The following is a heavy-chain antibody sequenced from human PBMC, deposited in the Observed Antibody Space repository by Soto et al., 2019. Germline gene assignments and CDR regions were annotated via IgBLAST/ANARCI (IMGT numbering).Heavy chain of an antibody. Sequence: EVQLVQSGAEVKKPGESLRISCKGSGYSFTSYWISWVRQMPGNGLEWMGRIDPSDSYTNYSPSFQGHVTISADKSITTAYLQSSSLKASDTAMYYCASLAMAARRGYYGMDVWGQGTPVTVSS. CDR3: ASLAMAARRGYYGMDV. CDR1: GYSFTSYW. CDR2: IDPSDSYT. J-gene: IGHJ6*02. D-gene: IGHD6-19*01. V-gene: IGHV5-10-1*01.